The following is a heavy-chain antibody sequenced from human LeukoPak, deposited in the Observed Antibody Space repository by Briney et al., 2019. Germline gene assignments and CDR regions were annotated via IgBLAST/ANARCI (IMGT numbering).Heavy chain of an antibody. Sequence: SETLSLTCTVSGDSISSFSWSWIRQSPGKRLEWIGYLYYSGTANYNPSLRSRATISSDTSKNQFSLKLSSLTAADTAMYYCARGPSSGQYVSPLDYRGQGTLVTVSS. V-gene: IGHV4-59*01. J-gene: IGHJ4*02. D-gene: IGHD6-25*01. CDR1: GDSISSFS. CDR3: ARGPSSGQYVSPLDY. CDR2: LYYSGTA.